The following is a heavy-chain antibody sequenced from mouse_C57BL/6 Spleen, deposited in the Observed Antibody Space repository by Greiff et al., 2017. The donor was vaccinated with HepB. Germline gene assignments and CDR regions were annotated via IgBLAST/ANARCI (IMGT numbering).Heavy chain of an antibody. CDR3: ARGAPPLGAY. Sequence: QVQLQQPGAELVMPGASVKLSCKASGYTFTSYWMHWVKQRPGQGLEWIGEIDPSDSYTNYNQKFKGKSTLTVDKSSSTAYMQLSSLTSEDSAVYYCARGAPPLGAYWGQGTLVTVSA. V-gene: IGHV1-69*01. D-gene: IGHD2-10*02. CDR1: GYTFTSYW. CDR2: IDPSDSYT. J-gene: IGHJ3*01.